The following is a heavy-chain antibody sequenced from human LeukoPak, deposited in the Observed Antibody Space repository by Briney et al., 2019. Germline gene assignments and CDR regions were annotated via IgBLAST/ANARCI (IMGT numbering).Heavy chain of an antibody. V-gene: IGHV1-69*04. Sequence: AAVTVSHMASGGTFIMYAIRGVGQAPGQGREGVGRIIPILGIANYAQKSKATVTITADKSTSTAYMKLSSLRSEDTAVYSCARDIAAASLHYWGQGTLVTVSS. CDR1: GGTFIMYA. CDR3: ARDIAAASLHY. D-gene: IGHD6-13*01. J-gene: IGHJ4*02. CDR2: IIPILGIA.